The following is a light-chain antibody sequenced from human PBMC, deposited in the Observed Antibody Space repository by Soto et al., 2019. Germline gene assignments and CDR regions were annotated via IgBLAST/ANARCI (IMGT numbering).Light chain of an antibody. CDR1: QSVSTN. Sequence: MVMTQSPATLSVSPGDRATLSCRASQSVSTNLAWYQQKPGQAPRLLIYDASTRATGIPARFSGSGSGTEFALTISSLQSEDFAVYYCQQYNNWPPWTFGQGTKVDIK. J-gene: IGKJ1*01. CDR2: DAS. CDR3: QQYNNWPPWT. V-gene: IGKV3-15*01.